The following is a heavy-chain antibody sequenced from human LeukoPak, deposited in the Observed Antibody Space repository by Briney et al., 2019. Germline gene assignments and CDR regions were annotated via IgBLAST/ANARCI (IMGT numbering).Heavy chain of an antibody. J-gene: IGHJ4*02. Sequence: GGSLRLSCAASGFTFSSYAMSWVRQAPGEGLEWVSAISGSGGSTYYADSVKGRFTISRDNSKNTLYLQMNSLRAEDTAVYYCAKDPTAYDREDYWGQGTLVTVSS. V-gene: IGHV3-23*01. CDR1: GFTFSSYA. CDR3: AKDPTAYDREDY. CDR2: ISGSGGST. D-gene: IGHD1-14*01.